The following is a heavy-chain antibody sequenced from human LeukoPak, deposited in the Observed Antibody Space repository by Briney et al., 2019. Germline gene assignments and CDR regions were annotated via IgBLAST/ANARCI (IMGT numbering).Heavy chain of an antibody. CDR2: ITSSSSTI. CDR1: GFTFSSYN. V-gene: IGHV3-48*02. D-gene: IGHD6-6*01. J-gene: IGHJ4*02. Sequence: GGSLRLSCAASGFTFSSYNMNWVRQAPGKGLEWVSYITSSSSTIYYADSVKGRFTISRDNAKNSLYPQMNSLRDEDTAVYYCAREYSSSSGSVSDYWGQGTLVTVSS. CDR3: AREYSSSSGSVSDY.